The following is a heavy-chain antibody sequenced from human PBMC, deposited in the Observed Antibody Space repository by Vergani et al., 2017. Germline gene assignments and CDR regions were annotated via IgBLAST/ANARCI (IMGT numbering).Heavy chain of an antibody. CDR1: GGSISSSSYY. J-gene: IGHJ4*02. CDR2: IYYSGST. V-gene: IGHV4-39*01. D-gene: IGHD3-10*01. CDR3: ASHQVGYYGSTNTIYYFDY. Sequence: QLQLQESGPGLVKPSETLSLTCTVSGGSISSSSYYWGWIRQPPGKGLEWIGSIYYSGSTYYNPSLKSRVTISVDTSKNQFSLKLSSVTAADTAVYYCASHQVGYYGSTNTIYYFDYWGQGTLVTVSS.